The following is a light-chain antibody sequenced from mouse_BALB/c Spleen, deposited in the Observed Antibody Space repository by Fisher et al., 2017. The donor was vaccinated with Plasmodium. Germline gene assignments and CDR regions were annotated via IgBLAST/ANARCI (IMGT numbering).Light chain of an antibody. J-gene: IGKJ1*01. V-gene: IGKV1-110*01. CDR3: SQSSHVPWT. Sequence: DIVITQSTLSLPVSLGDQASISCRSSQSLLHNYGDTYLHWYLQKPGQSPNLLIYRVSIRFSGVPDRFSGSGSGTDFTLKISRVEAEDLGVYFCSQSSHVPWTFGGGTKLEIK. CDR2: RVS. CDR1: QSLLHNYGDTY.